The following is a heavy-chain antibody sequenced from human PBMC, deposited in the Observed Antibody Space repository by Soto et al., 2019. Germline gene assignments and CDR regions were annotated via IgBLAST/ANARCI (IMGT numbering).Heavy chain of an antibody. CDR3: ASDAPPEDY. Sequence: QVQLVQSGAEVKKPWASVKVSCKASGYTFTSYAISWVRQAPGQGLEWMGWISAYNGNTNYAQKLQCRVTRTTDTSPSTASVEQRSPRTADTAAYYCASDAPPEDYWGQGPQVTVSS. CDR1: GYTFTSYA. J-gene: IGHJ4*02. CDR2: ISAYNGNT. V-gene: IGHV1-18*01.